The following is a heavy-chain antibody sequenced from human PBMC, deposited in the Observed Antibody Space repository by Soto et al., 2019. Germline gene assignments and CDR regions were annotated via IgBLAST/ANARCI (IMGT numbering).Heavy chain of an antibody. J-gene: IGHJ6*02. CDR3: ATGRGFYSSSDDFYFYSMDV. CDR1: GGTFSNYA. V-gene: IGHV1-69*06. Sequence: GASVKVSCKASGGTFSNYAINWVRQAPGQGLEWMGGIIPIFGAANYVQKFQGRVTITADKSTNIAYMELSSLKSEDTAVYYCATGRGFYSSSDDFYFYSMDVWGLGTTVTVSS. D-gene: IGHD6-13*01. CDR2: IIPIFGAA.